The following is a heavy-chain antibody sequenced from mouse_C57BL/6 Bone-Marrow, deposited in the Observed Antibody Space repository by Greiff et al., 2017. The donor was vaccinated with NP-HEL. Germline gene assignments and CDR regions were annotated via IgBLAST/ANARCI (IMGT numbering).Heavy chain of an antibody. Sequence: QVQLKQPGAELVMPGASVKLSCKASGYTFTSYWMHWVKQRPGQGLEWIGEIDPSDSYTNYNQKFKGKSTLTVYKSSSTAYMQLSSLTSEDSAVYYCARDDYDAPPFAYWGQGTLVTVSA. D-gene: IGHD2-4*01. CDR3: ARDDYDAPPFAY. CDR2: IDPSDSYT. CDR1: GYTFTSYW. J-gene: IGHJ3*01. V-gene: IGHV1-69*01.